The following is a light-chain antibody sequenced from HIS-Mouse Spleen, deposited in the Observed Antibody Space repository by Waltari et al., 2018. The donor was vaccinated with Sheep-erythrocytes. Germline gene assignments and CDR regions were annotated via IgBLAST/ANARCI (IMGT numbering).Light chain of an antibody. J-gene: IGLJ3*02. V-gene: IGLV2-23*01. CDR1: SRDVGSYTS. CDR2: EGS. CDR3: CSYAGSFWV. Sequence: QSALTQPASVSGSPGQSIPIPCTGTSRDVGSYTSVSWYQQHPGKAPKLMIYEGSKRPSGVSNRFSGSKSGNTASLTISGLQAEDEADYYCCSYAGSFWVFGGGTKLTVL.